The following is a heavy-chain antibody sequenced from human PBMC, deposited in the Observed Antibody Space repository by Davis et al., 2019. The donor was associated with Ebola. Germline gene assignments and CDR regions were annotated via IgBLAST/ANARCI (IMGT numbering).Heavy chain of an antibody. CDR3: ARDRYNWNVRPDYYGMDV. V-gene: IGHV1-8*01. CDR2: MNPNSGNT. J-gene: IGHJ6*02. CDR1: GYTFTSYD. D-gene: IGHD1-1*01. Sequence: AASVKVSCKASGYTFTSYDINWVRQATGQGLEWMGWMNPNSGNTGYAQKFQGRVTMTRDTSISTAYMELSRLRSDDTAVYYCARDRYNWNVRPDYYGMDVWGQGTTVTVSS.